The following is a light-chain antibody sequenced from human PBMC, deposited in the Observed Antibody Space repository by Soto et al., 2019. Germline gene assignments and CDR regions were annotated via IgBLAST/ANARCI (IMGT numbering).Light chain of an antibody. V-gene: IGKV1-39*01. CDR3: HQSYSTPSIT. J-gene: IGKJ5*01. CDR1: QSINNY. CDR2: VAS. Sequence: DIQLTQSPSSLSASVGDRVTITCRADQSINNYLNWYQQQPGKAPKLLIYVASILQSGVPSRFSGSGYGTDFTLTISNLQPEDFATYYYHQSYSTPSITFGQGTRLEMK.